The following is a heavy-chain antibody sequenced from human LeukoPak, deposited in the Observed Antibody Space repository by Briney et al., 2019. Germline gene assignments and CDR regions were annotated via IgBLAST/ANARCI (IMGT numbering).Heavy chain of an antibody. CDR3: AKEMYNWNDLDAFDI. CDR2: ISGSGGNT. D-gene: IGHD1-20*01. V-gene: IGHV3-23*01. Sequence: PGGSLRLSCAASGFTFSSYAMSWVRQAPGKGLEWVSAISGSGGNTYYADSVKGRFTISRDNSKNTLYLQMSSLRAEDTAVYYCAKEMYNWNDLDAFDIWGQGTMVTVSS. CDR1: GFTFSSYA. J-gene: IGHJ3*02.